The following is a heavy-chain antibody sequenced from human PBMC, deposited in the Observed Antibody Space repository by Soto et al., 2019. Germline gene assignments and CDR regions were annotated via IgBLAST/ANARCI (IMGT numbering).Heavy chain of an antibody. V-gene: IGHV1-46*01. J-gene: IGHJ6*02. Sequence: QVQLVQSGAEVQKPGASVKVSCQTSGYTFTSYYIHWVRQAPGQGLAWMGIINPSGGYTKYSKKFQYRVTMTRIAATNIVCMELSSLTSEGTAVYFGARSRSLEDWSASVKTYADVMDGCGQGPTVTVS. CDR1: GYTFTSYY. CDR2: INPSGGYT. CDR3: ARSRSLEDWSASVKTYADVMDG. D-gene: IGHD3-3*01.